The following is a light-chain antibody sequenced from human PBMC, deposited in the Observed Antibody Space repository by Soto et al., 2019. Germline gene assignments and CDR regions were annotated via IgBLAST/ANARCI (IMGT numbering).Light chain of an antibody. CDR2: GAS. Sequence: EIVLTQSPGTLSLSPGERATLSCRASQTVSSSYLAWYQQKPGQAPRLLIYGASSRATGIPDRFTGSGSGPDFTLTISRLEPEDFAVYYCQKCGSSLWTFGQGTKVEIK. V-gene: IGKV3-20*01. CDR1: QTVSSSY. CDR3: QKCGSSLWT. J-gene: IGKJ1*01.